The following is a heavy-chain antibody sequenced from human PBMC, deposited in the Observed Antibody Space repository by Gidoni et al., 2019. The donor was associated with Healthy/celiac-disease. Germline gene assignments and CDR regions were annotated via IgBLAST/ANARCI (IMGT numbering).Heavy chain of an antibody. CDR2: ISYDGSNK. CDR1: GFPFSSYA. V-gene: IGHV3-30-3*01. Sequence: QVQLVESGGGVVQPGRSLRLSCAASGFPFSSYAMHWVRQAPGKGLEWVAVISYDGSNKYYADSVKGRFTISRDNSKNTLYLQMNSLRAEDTAVYYCARGGAWVAQYYFDYWGQGTLVTVSS. D-gene: IGHD2-15*01. CDR3: ARGGAWVAQYYFDY. J-gene: IGHJ4*02.